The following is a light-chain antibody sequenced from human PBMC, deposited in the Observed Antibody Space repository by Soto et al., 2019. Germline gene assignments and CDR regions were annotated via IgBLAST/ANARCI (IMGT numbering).Light chain of an antibody. V-gene: IGKV1-17*01. CDR2: AAS. J-gene: IGKJ1*01. Sequence: DIQMTQSPSSLSASVGDRVTITCRASQDIRNDLSWYQQKPGQAPKRLIYAASTLQSGVPSRFSGDGSGTESTHTNSTLQSKDFATYFCLQQNTSPWMFGKGTKVDLK. CDR1: QDIRND. CDR3: LQQNTSPWM.